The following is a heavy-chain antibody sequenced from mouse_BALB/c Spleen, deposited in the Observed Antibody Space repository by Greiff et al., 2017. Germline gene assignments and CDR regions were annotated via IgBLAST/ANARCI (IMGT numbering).Heavy chain of an antibody. D-gene: IGHD1-1*01. CDR3: ARPYGTWFAY. CDR2: ISSGSSTI. J-gene: IGHJ3*01. CDR1: GFTFSSFG. V-gene: IGHV5-17*02. Sequence: DVHLVESGGGLVQPGGSRKLSCAASGFTFSSFGMHWVRQAPEKGLEWVAYISSGSSTIYYADTVKGRFTISRDNPKNTLFLQMTSLRSEDTAMYYCARPYGTWFAYWGQGTLVTVSA.